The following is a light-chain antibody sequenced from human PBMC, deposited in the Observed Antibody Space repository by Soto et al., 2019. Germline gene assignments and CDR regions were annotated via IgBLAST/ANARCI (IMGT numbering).Light chain of an antibody. CDR3: QQYYSYPLT. V-gene: IGKV1-8*01. CDR1: QSISSY. CDR2: AAS. Sequence: AIRMTPSPSSLSASTGDRVTMTCRASQSISSYLAWYQQKPGKAPKLLIYAASTLQSGVPSRFSGSGSGTEFTLTISCLQSEDFATYYCQQYYSYPLTFGGGTKVDIK. J-gene: IGKJ4*02.